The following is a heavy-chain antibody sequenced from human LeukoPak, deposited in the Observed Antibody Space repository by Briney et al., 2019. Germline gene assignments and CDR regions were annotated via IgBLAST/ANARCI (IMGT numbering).Heavy chain of an antibody. J-gene: IGHJ5*02. CDR1: GYTFSNYA. D-gene: IGHD3-9*01. CDR2: ISPKSGRG. V-gene: IGHV1-18*04. Sequence: ASVKVSCKASGYTFSNYAISWVRQAPGQGLEWMGWISPKSGRGSHANKFQGRVTMTTDTSTSTVYMELTSLTSDDTAVYYCARDVVTDYQRWFDPWGQGTLVTVSS. CDR3: ARDVVTDYQRWFDP.